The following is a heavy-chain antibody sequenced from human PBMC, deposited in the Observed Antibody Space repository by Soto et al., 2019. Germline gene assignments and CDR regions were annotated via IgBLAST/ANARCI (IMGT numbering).Heavy chain of an antibody. CDR2: FYYSGTT. CDR1: GDSITASYSN. Sequence: LSLTFTVSGDSITASYSNWAWIRQPPGKGLEWIGTFYYSGTTSQNPPLRSRITISGDTSRNQFSLNLRSVTAADSGVYYCAKLVRDDVRRSDLDHWGQGTLVTVSS. CDR3: AKLVRDDVRRSDLDH. J-gene: IGHJ4*02. V-gene: IGHV4-39*01. D-gene: IGHD3-10*02.